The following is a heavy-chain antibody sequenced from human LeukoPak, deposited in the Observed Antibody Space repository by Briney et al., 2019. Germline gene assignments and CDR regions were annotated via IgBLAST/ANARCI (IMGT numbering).Heavy chain of an antibody. V-gene: IGHV4-59*12. CDR3: ARGTPRVRGQSWFDP. CDR2: IYHSGST. CDR1: GGSINNYY. D-gene: IGHD4-23*01. J-gene: IGHJ5*02. Sequence: SETLSLTCAVSGGSINNYYWSWIRQPPGKGLEWIGYIYHSGSTKYNPSLKSRITISVDTSKNQFSLEVSSVTAADTAVYYCARGTPRVRGQSWFDPWGQGTLVTVSS.